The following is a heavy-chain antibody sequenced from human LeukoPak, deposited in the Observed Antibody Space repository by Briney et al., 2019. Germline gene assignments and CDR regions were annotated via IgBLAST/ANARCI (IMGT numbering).Heavy chain of an antibody. CDR3: ARDGGGSTSYNGYFDY. D-gene: IGHD2-2*01. CDR1: GFTFSSYS. J-gene: IGHJ4*02. CDR2: ISSSSSYI. Sequence: PGGSLRLSCAASGFTFSSYSMNWVRQAPGKGLEWVSSISSSSSYIYYADSVKGRFTISRDNAKNSLYLQMNSLRAEDTAVYYCARDGGGSTSYNGYFDYWGQGTLVTVSS. V-gene: IGHV3-21*01.